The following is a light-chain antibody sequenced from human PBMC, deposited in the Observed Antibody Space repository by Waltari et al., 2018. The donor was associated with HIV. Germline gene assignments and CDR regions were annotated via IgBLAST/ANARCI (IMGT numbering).Light chain of an antibody. V-gene: IGKV1-12*01. CDR1: QDINNW. Sequence: DIQMTQSQSSVSVSVGDRVTITCRASQDINNWLAWYQQKPGKAPKLLIYAAFNLQSGVPSRFSGSRSGPDFTLTITSLQPEDFATYYCQQANSFPPTFGGGTKVDI. J-gene: IGKJ4*01. CDR2: AAF. CDR3: QQANSFPPT.